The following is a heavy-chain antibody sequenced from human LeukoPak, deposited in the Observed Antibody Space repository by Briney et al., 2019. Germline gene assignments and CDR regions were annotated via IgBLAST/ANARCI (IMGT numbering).Heavy chain of an antibody. Sequence: GGSLRLSCAASGFSFSKYWMHWVRQTPGEGLVWVARIKEDGTYTSYADSVKGRFTISRDNARNTVFLQMNSLRAEDTAVYYCARDFDMGITPGDDFDFWGQGTLVTVSS. D-gene: IGHD3-9*01. J-gene: IGHJ4*02. CDR3: ARDFDMGITPGDDFDF. CDR1: GFSFSKYW. V-gene: IGHV3-74*01. CDR2: IKEDGTYT.